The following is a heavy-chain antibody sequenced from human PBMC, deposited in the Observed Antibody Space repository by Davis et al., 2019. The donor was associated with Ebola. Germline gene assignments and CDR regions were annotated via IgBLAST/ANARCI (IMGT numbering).Heavy chain of an antibody. CDR3: ARSSYYYDSSGYYSLRGDL. V-gene: IGHV4-4*02. CDR2: IYHSGST. J-gene: IGHJ4*02. Sequence: SETLSLTCAVSGGSISSSNWWSWVRQPPGQGLEWIGEIYHSGSTNYNPSLKSRVTISVDKSKNQFSLKLSSVTAADTAVYYCARSSYYYDSSGYYSLRGDLWGQGTLVTVSS. D-gene: IGHD3-22*01. CDR1: GGSISSSNW.